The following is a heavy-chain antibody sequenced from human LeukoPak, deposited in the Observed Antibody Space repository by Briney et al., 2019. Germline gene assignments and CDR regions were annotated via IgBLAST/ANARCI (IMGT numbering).Heavy chain of an antibody. CDR1: GSTFSNYA. CDR3: AKDLAGSGSYSFDY. V-gene: IGHV3-23*01. J-gene: IGHJ4*02. CDR2: ISGSGGST. D-gene: IGHD1-26*01. Sequence: GGSLRLSCAASGSTFSNYAMNWVRQAPGRGLEWVSAISGSGGSTYYADSVKGRFTISRDNSKNTLYLQMNSLRAEDTAVYYCAKDLAGSGSYSFDYWGQGTLVTVSS.